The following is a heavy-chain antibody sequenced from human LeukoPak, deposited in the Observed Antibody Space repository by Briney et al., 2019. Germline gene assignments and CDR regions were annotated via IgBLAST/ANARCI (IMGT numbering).Heavy chain of an antibody. J-gene: IGHJ4*02. CDR1: GFTFSSYG. CDR2: ISYDVGKK. Sequence: GGSLRLSCAASGFTFSSYGMHWVRQAPGKGLEWVAVISYDVGKKYYADSVKGRFTISRDNSRNTLYLQMNSLRAEDTAVYYCAKDDYYDTSGYRDWGQGTLVTVSS. CDR3: AKDDYYDTSGYRD. V-gene: IGHV3-30*18. D-gene: IGHD3-22*01.